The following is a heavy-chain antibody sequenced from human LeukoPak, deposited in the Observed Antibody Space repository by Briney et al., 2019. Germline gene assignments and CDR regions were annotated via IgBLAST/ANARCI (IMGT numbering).Heavy chain of an antibody. CDR1: GYRFTNYW. CDR2: THPGDSGT. CDR3: ARGGTYRYGSSDY. J-gene: IGHJ4*02. Sequence: GESLKISCKASGYRFTNYWIGWVRQMPGKGLEWMGITHPGDSGTRYSPSFQDQVTMSVDESITTAYLQWSSLRASDSAIYYCARGGTYRYGSSDYWGQGTLVTVSS. D-gene: IGHD5-18*01. V-gene: IGHV5-51*01.